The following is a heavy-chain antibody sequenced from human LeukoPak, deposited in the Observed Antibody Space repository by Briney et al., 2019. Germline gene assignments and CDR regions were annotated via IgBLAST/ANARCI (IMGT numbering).Heavy chain of an antibody. Sequence: SETLSLTCAVYGGSFSGYYWSWIRQPPGKGLEWIGEINHSGSTNYNPSLKSRVTISVDTSKNQFSLKLSSVTAADTAVYYCARIGARDGYNIRGFDYWGQGTLVTVSS. CDR2: INHSGST. V-gene: IGHV4-34*01. CDR1: GGSFSGYY. J-gene: IGHJ4*02. CDR3: ARIGARDGYNIRGFDY. D-gene: IGHD5-24*01.